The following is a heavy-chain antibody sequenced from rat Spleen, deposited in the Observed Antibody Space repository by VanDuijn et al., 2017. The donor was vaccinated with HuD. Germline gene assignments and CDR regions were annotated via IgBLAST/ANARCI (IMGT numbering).Heavy chain of an antibody. D-gene: IGHD1-9*01. V-gene: IGHV5S13*01. Sequence: EVQLVESGGGLVQPGRSLKLSCAASGFTFSDYGMAWVRQAPTKGLEWVAYISTGGGNTYYRDSVKGRFSISRDNAQSTLRLQMDSLRSEDTASYYCARRHYGYNDYFDDWGKGVMVTVSS. J-gene: IGHJ2*01. CDR3: ARRHYGYNDYFDD. CDR2: ISTGGGNT. CDR1: GFTFSDYG.